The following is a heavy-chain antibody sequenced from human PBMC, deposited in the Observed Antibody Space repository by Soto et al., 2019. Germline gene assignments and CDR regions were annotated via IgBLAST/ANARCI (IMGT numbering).Heavy chain of an antibody. CDR1: GGSLTTGDYY. D-gene: IGHD2-15*01. J-gene: IGHJ4*02. CDR3: ARGNDSVYFYDC. Sequence: QVQLQESGPGLAKPSQTLSLICTVSGGSLTTGDYYWSWIRQSPGEGLEWIGYISRSGNIFYNPSLKSRITISVDTSKSQFSLKLNSVTAADTAVYYCARGNDSVYFYDCWGQGTLVTVSS. CDR2: ISRSGNI. V-gene: IGHV4-30-4*01.